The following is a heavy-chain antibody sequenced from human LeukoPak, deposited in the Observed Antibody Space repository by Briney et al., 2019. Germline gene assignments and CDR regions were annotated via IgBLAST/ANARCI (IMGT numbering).Heavy chain of an antibody. CDR3: ARGLWFGESSEQNWFDP. J-gene: IGHJ5*02. D-gene: IGHD3-10*01. CDR2: IYYSGST. Sequence: PSETLSLTCTVSGVSISSYYWSWIRQPPGQGLEGMGYIYYSGSTNYNPSLKSRVTISVDTSKNQFSLKLSSVTAADTAVYYCARGLWFGESSEQNWFDPWGQGTLVTVSS. V-gene: IGHV4-59*01. CDR1: GVSISSYY.